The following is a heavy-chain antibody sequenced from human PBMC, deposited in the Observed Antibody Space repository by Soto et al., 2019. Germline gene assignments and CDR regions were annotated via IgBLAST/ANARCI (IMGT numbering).Heavy chain of an antibody. CDR2: VYYSGTT. CDR1: GGSIRNGDYY. J-gene: IGHJ4*02. V-gene: IGHV4-30-4*01. CDR3: VTVNLVGAAYYFDY. Sequence: SETLSLTCTVSGGSIRNGDYYWGWIRQPPGKGLEWIGYVYYSGTTYSHPSLDSRVSISVDTSENQFSLRLTSVTAADTAVYYCVTVNLVGAAYYFDYWGPGTLVTVSS. D-gene: IGHD1-26*01.